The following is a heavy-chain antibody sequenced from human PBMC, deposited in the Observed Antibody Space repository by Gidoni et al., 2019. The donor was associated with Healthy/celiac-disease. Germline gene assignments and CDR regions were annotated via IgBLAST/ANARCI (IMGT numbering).Heavy chain of an antibody. CDR3: ARVAANFYYYYGMDV. V-gene: IGHV1-18*01. CDR1: GSTFTSYG. D-gene: IGHD6-25*01. CDR2: ISAYNGNT. Sequence: QVQLVQSGAEVKKPGASVKVSCKASGSTFTSYGISWVRQAPGQGLEWMGWISAYNGNTNYAQKLQGRVTMTTDTSTSTAYMELRSLRSDDTAVYYCARVAANFYYYYGMDVWGQGTTVTVSS. J-gene: IGHJ6*02.